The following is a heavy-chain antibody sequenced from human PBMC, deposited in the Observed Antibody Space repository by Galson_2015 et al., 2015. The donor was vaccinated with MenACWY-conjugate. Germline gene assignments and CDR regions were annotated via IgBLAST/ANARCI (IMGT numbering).Heavy chain of an antibody. CDR2: ISEDGNNK. J-gene: IGHJ4*02. V-gene: IGHV3-30-3*01. D-gene: IGHD3-3*01. CDR3: AREGNDYDFWSTYYYYFDY. Sequence: SLRLSCAASGFTFSSYAMHWVRQAPGKGLEWVAVISEDGNNKNYADSVKGRFTISRDNSKNTLYLQMNTLRAEDTAVYYCAREGNDYDFWSTYYYYFDYWGQGTLATVSS. CDR1: GFTFSSYA.